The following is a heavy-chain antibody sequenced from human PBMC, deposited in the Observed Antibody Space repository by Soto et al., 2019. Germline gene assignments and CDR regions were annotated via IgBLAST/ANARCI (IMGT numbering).Heavy chain of an antibody. CDR1: GGSISSSSYY. CDR2: IYYSGST. D-gene: IGHD5-12*01. CDR3: ARPQVGGGYKSQAFDI. J-gene: IGHJ3*02. Sequence: SETLFLTCTVSGGSISSSSYYWGWIRQPPGKGLEWIGSIYYSGSTYYNPSLKSRVTISVDTSKNQFSLKLSSVTAADTAVYYCARPQVGGGYKSQAFDIWGQGTMVTVSS. V-gene: IGHV4-39*01.